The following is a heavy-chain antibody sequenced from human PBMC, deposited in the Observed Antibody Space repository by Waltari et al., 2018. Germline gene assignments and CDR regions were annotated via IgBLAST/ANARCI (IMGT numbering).Heavy chain of an antibody. Sequence: QVQLVQSGAEVKKPGSSVKVSCKASGGTFSSYTISWVRQAPGQGLEWMGRVIPILGIANYAQKFQGRVTITADKSTSTAYMELSSLRSEDTAVYYCARGDTVHRYSNYEGRMDVWGQGTTVTVSS. V-gene: IGHV1-69*02. D-gene: IGHD4-4*01. CDR3: ARGDTVHRYSNYEGRMDV. J-gene: IGHJ6*02. CDR1: GGTFSSYT. CDR2: VIPILGIA.